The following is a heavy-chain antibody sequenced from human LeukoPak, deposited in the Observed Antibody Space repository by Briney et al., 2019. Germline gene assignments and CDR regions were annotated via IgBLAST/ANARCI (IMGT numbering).Heavy chain of an antibody. CDR1: GFTFSSHA. Sequence: GGSLRLSCAASGFTFSSHAMSWVRQAPGKGLEWVSAISGSGGSTYYADSVKGRFTISRDNSKNTLYLQMNSLRAEDTAVYYCAKENDSSGYYPDYFDYWGQGTLVTVSS. J-gene: IGHJ4*02. D-gene: IGHD3-22*01. CDR2: ISGSGGST. V-gene: IGHV3-23*01. CDR3: AKENDSSGYYPDYFDY.